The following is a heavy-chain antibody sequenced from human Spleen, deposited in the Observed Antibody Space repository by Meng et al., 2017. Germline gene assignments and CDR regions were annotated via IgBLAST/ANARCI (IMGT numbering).Heavy chain of an antibody. CDR3: ARDEDISAAGKLFGDY. V-gene: IGHV1-2*02. D-gene: IGHD6-25*01. Sequence: ASVKVSCKASGYTFTDYFIHWVRQAPGQGLEWMGWINPNSGATKYSQKFQARVTMTGDTSISTAYMELSGLRSDDTAMYYCARDEDISAAGKLFGDYWGQGTLVTVSS. J-gene: IGHJ4*02. CDR2: INPNSGAT. CDR1: GYTFTDYF.